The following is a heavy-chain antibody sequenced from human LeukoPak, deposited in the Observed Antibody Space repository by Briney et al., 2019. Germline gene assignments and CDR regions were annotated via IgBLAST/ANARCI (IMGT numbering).Heavy chain of an antibody. CDR2: ICAYNGNT. J-gene: IGHJ4*02. Sequence: GASVKVSCKASGYTFTSYGISWVRQAPGQGLEWMGWICAYNGNTNHAQKLQSRVTITTDTSTSTAYMELRSLRSDDTAVCYCARDRFLEWLWAYYFDYWGQGTLVTVSS. CDR3: ARDRFLEWLWAYYFDY. V-gene: IGHV1-18*01. CDR1: GYTFTSYG. D-gene: IGHD3-3*01.